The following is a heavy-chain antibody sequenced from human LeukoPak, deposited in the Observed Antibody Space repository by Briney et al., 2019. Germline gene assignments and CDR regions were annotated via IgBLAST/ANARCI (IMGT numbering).Heavy chain of an antibody. D-gene: IGHD3-10*02. Sequence: PGGSLRLSCAASGFTFSSFEMDWVRQAPGKGLEWISYMSSRDDTRYYAESVRGRFTMSRDNTKNSLSLQMNSLRAEDTAFYYCAELGITMIGGVWGKGTTVTISS. CDR2: MSSRDDTR. CDR1: GFTFSSFE. V-gene: IGHV3-48*03. J-gene: IGHJ6*04. CDR3: AELGITMIGGV.